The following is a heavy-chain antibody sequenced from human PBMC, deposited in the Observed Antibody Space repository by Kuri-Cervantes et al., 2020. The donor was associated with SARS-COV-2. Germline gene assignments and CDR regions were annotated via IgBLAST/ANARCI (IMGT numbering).Heavy chain of an antibody. V-gene: IGHV3-30*04. D-gene: IGHD1-26*01. CDR1: HFTFSSYA. CDR2: ISYDGNNK. J-gene: IGHJ4*02. Sequence: GESLKISCAASHFTFSSYAFHWVRQAPGQGLEWVAAISYDGNNKYFADSVRGRFTISRDNAKNSLYLQMNSLRAEDTAVYYCASDGSGSYYPPFDYWGQGTLVTVSS. CDR3: ASDGSGSYYPPFDY.